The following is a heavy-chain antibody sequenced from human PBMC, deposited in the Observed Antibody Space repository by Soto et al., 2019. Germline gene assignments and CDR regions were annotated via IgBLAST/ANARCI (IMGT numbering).Heavy chain of an antibody. CDR1: GFTFSSYG. CDR2: ISNDSSNK. D-gene: IGHD3-16*01. Sequence: PGGSLRLSCAASGFTFSSYGMYWVRQAPGKGLEWVAVISNDSSNKYYADSVKGRFTISRDNAKNTLYLQMNSLRAEDTAVYYCARDSRRYDYIWGSYALHLNYFDYWGQGALVTVSS. CDR3: ARDSRRYDYIWGSYALHLNYFDY. J-gene: IGHJ4*02. V-gene: IGHV3-33*08.